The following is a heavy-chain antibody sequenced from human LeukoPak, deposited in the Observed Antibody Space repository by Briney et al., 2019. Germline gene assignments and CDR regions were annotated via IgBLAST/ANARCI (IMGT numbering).Heavy chain of an antibody. V-gene: IGHV4-38-2*02. CDR3: AREAGAVGATNVWRDY. Sequence: SETLSLTCTVSGYFISSGYYWGWIRQPPGKGLQWIGSIHHSGSTYYNPSLKSRVTISVDTSKNQFSLKLSSVTAADTAVYYCAREAGAVGATNVWRDYWGQGTLVTVSS. CDR1: GYFISSGYY. D-gene: IGHD1-26*01. J-gene: IGHJ4*02. CDR2: IHHSGST.